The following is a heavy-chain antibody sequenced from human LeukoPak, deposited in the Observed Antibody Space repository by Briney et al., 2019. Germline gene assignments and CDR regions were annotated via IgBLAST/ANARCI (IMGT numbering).Heavy chain of an antibody. CDR1: GFTFSKYA. J-gene: IGHJ4*02. CDR2: ISDIGGST. CDR3: AKRRLGSGWYETSDY. Sequence: GGSLRLSCAASGFTFSKYAMSWVRQAPGKGLECLSVISDIGGSTYYADSVKGRFTISRDNSKNTLYLQMNSLRGDDTAVYYCAKRRLGSGWYETSDYWGEGTLVTVSS. D-gene: IGHD6-19*01. V-gene: IGHV3-23*01.